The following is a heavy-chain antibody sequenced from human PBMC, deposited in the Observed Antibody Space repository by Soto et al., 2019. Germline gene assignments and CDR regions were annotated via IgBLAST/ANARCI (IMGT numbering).Heavy chain of an antibody. V-gene: IGHV3-23*01. D-gene: IGHD1-26*01. Sequence: GGSLRLSCAAPGFTFSSYAMSWVRQAPGKGLEWVSAISGSGGSTYYADSVKGRFTISRDNSKNTLYLQMNSLRAEDTAVYYCAKDYKPYSGSYYSYYYYGMDVWGQGTTVTVSS. CDR3: AKDYKPYSGSYYSYYYYGMDV. CDR1: GFTFSSYA. CDR2: ISGSGGST. J-gene: IGHJ6*02.